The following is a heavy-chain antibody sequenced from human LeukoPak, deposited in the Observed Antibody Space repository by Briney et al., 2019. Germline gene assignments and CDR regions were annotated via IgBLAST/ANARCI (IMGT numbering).Heavy chain of an antibody. CDR2: ISRRGGTI. J-gene: IGHJ4*02. V-gene: IGHV3-23*01. CDR3: ARGQYPTMVRYFDY. D-gene: IGHD3-10*01. Sequence: GGSLRLSCAASGFNFSIEAMSWIRKIPGKGLDWVSGISRRGGTIYYADSVKGRFTISRDNSKSTVYLQMNSLRAEDTAVYYCARGQYPTMVRYFDYWGQGTLVTVSS. CDR1: GFNFSIEA.